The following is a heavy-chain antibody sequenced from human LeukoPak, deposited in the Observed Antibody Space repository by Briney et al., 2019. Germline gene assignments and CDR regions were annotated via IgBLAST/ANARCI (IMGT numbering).Heavy chain of an antibody. J-gene: IGHJ4*02. CDR1: GGSISSSSYY. Sequence: SETLSLTCTVTGGSISSSSYYWGWIRQPPGKGLEWMGSIYYSGSTYYNPSLKSRVTISVDTSKNQFSLKLSSVTAADTAVYYCARQGATQAPNYWGQGTLVTVSS. CDR3: ARQGATQAPNY. D-gene: IGHD1-26*01. CDR2: IYYSGST. V-gene: IGHV4-39*01.